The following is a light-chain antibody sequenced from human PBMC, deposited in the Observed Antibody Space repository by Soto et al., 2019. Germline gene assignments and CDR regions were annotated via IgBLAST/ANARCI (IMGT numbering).Light chain of an antibody. CDR1: SSDVGAYIY. Sequence: SALTQPASVSGSPGQSITISRGGTSSDVGAYIYVSWYQQYPGKAPKLIIYEVNNRPSGVSGRFSGSKSDTTAYLPISGLQAEDEAYYYCSSYSDSDTKVFGTGTKVTVL. J-gene: IGLJ1*01. V-gene: IGLV2-14*03. CDR2: EVN. CDR3: SSYSDSDTKV.